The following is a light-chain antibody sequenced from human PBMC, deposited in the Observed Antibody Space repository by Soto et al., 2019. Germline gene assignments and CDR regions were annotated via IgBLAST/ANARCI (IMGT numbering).Light chain of an antibody. Sequence: EIVLTQSPGTLSLSPGERATLSCRASQSVSSRYLARYQQKPGQAPSLLIYGASSRASGIPDRFSGSGSGTDFTLTISRLEPEDFAVYYCQQYGSSPFTFGPGTKVDIK. CDR3: QQYGSSPFT. J-gene: IGKJ3*01. CDR1: QSVSSRY. V-gene: IGKV3-20*01. CDR2: GAS.